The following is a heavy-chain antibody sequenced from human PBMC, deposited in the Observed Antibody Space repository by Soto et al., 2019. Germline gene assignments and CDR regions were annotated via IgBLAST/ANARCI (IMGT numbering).Heavy chain of an antibody. J-gene: IGHJ4*02. D-gene: IGHD6-19*01. V-gene: IGHV3-33*01. CDR3: ARDDGSGWYGFDY. CDR2: IWYDGSNK. CDR1: GFTFSSYG. Sequence: PGGSLRLSCTASGFTFSSYGMHWVRQAPGKGLEWVAVIWYDGSNKYCADSVKGRFTISRDNSKNTLYLQMNSLRAEDTAVYYCARDDGSGWYGFDYWGQGTLVTVSS.